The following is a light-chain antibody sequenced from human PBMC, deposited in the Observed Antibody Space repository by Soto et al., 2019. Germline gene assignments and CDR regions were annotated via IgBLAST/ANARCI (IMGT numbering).Light chain of an antibody. Sequence: EIVMTQSPATLSLSPGERATLSCRASQSVSSNLAWYQQKPVQAPMLLIYGASTRATGIPARFSGSGSGTEFTLTISSLQSEDFAVYYCQQYNNWPPWTFGQGTKVEIK. CDR1: QSVSSN. V-gene: IGKV3-15*01. CDR2: GAS. J-gene: IGKJ1*01. CDR3: QQYNNWPPWT.